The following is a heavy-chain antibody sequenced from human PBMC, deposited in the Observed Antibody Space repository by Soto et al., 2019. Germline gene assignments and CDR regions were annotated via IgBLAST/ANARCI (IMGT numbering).Heavy chain of an antibody. V-gene: IGHV3-30-3*01. CDR3: ARGGGTTGDY. CDR2: ISYDGSNK. J-gene: IGHJ4*02. CDR1: GFTFSSYA. D-gene: IGHD1-7*01. Sequence: QVQLVESGGGVVQPGRSLRLSCAASGFTFSSYAMHWVRQAPGKGLEWVAVISYDGSNKYYADSVKGRFTISRDNSKNTPYLQMNSLRAEDTAVYYCARGGGTTGDYWGQGTLVTVSS.